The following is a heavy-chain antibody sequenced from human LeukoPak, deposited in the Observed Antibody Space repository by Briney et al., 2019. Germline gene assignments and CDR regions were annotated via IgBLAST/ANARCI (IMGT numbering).Heavy chain of an antibody. V-gene: IGHV4-38-2*02. Sequence: NSSETLSLTCTVSGDFISRGNYWGWIRQSPDKGLEWIGSVYQSGTTYHNPSLKSRVTISVDTSKNHFSLKLSSVTAADTAVYYCARRGRLIAVAAPDAFDIWGQGTMVTVSS. J-gene: IGHJ3*02. CDR1: GDFISRGNY. CDR3: ARRGRLIAVAAPDAFDI. CDR2: VYQSGTT. D-gene: IGHD6-19*01.